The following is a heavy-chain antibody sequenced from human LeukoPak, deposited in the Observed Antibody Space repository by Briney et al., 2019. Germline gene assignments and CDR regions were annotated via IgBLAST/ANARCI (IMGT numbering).Heavy chain of an antibody. V-gene: IGHV4-39*01. Sequence: SETLSFTCTVSGGSIISSSYYWGWIRQPPGKGLEWIGSIYHSGSTYYSPSLKSRVTISVDTSKNQFSLKLSSVTAADTAVYYCAIRYSSDSSPYFDYWGQGTLVTVSS. J-gene: IGHJ4*02. CDR3: AIRYSSDSSPYFDY. CDR2: IYHSGST. D-gene: IGHD6-19*01. CDR1: GGSIISSSYY.